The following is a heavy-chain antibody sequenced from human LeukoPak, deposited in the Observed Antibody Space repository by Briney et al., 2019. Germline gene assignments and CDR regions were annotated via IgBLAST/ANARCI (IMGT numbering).Heavy chain of an antibody. CDR1: GYTFTNYA. CDR2: ISTNTGNP. J-gene: IGHJ6*02. D-gene: IGHD5-18*01. CDR3: ARMVRYGSNYGMDV. V-gene: IGHV7-4-1*02. Sequence: ASVKVSCMTSGYTFTNYAMNWVRQAPGQGLEWVGWISTNTGNPTYDQAFTGRFVFSLDTSVSTAYLQISSLKAEDTAIYYCARMVRYGSNYGMDVWGQGTTVTVSS.